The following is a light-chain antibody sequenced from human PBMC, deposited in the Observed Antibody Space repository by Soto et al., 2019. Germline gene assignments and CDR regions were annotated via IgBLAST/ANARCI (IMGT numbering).Light chain of an antibody. CDR1: NLGSRS. V-gene: IGLV3-21*02. Sequence: SYELTQPPSVSVAPGQTARITCGGNNLGSRSVHWYQQKPGQAPVLVVYDDSDRPSGIPERFSGSNSGNTATLTITRVEAGYKAGYYCQVSDSSSDVWVFXTGTKGTV. CDR2: DDS. J-gene: IGLJ1*01. CDR3: QVSDSSSDVWV.